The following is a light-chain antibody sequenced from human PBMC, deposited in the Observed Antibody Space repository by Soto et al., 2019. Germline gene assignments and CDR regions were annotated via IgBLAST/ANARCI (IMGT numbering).Light chain of an antibody. J-gene: IGKJ3*01. CDR1: QSITNRY. CDR2: AAS. CDR3: QQFGSSPGFT. V-gene: IGKV3-20*01. Sequence: EIVLTQSPGTLPFSPGEKATLSCRASQSITNRYLAWYQQKPGQAPRLLIYAASSRATGIPDRFSGSGSGTDFTLTISRLEPEDFAVYYCQQFGSSPGFTFGPGTKVDIK.